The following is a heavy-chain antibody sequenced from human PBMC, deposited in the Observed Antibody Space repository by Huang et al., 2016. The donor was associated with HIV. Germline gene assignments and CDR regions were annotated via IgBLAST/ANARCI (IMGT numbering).Heavy chain of an antibody. J-gene: IGHJ3*02. CDR3: ARQGVGDFVVEPTGLGAFDI. CDR1: GYTFNGYW. Sequence: EVQLVQSGAVVKKPGESLKISCKGSGYTFNGYWIGWVRQMPGKGLEGMGIIYPGDSDTTDSPAFQGQVTISADKSISTAYLQWSGLKASDTAMYYCARQGVGDFVVEPTGLGAFDIWGQGTMVTVSS. V-gene: IGHV5-51*01. D-gene: IGHD2-2*01. CDR2: IYPGDSDT.